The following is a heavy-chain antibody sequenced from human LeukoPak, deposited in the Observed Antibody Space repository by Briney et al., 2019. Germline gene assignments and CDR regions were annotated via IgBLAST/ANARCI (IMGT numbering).Heavy chain of an antibody. CDR1: GFTFSSYS. J-gene: IGHJ1*01. D-gene: IGHD2-21*02. Sequence: NPGGSLRLSCAASGFTFSSYSMNWVRQAPGKGLEWVSSISSSSSYIYYADSVKGRFTISRDNAKNSLYLQMNSLRAEDTAVYYCARAAYCGGDCYSAEYFQHWGQGTLVTVSS. CDR2: ISSSSSYI. CDR3: ARAAYCGGDCYSAEYFQH. V-gene: IGHV3-21*01.